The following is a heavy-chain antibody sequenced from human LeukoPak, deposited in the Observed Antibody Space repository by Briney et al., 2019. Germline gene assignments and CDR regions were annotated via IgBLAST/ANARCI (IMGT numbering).Heavy chain of an antibody. V-gene: IGHV3-23*01. CDR2: ISGSGGST. CDR3: AKGGSGPDHFDY. J-gene: IGHJ4*02. CDR1: GFTFSSYA. D-gene: IGHD2-15*01. Sequence: PGGSLRLSCAASGFTFSSYAMSWIRQAPGKGLEWVSAISGSGGSTYYADSVKGRFTISRDNSKNTLYLQMNSLRAEDTAVYYCAKGGSGPDHFDYWGQGTLVTVSS.